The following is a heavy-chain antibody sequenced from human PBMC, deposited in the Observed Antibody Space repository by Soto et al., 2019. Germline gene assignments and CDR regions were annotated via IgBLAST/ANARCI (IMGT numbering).Heavy chain of an antibody. D-gene: IGHD2-15*01. CDR2: IWYDGSNK. CDR3: ARGGPGQCSGGSCATLDY. Sequence: QVQLVESGGGVVQPGRSLRLSCAASGFTFSSYGMHWVRQAPGKGLEWVAIIWYDGSNKHYADSVKGRFTISRDNSKTTRYLQMNGRRAEDTAVYYCARGGPGQCSGGSCATLDYWGQGTLVTVSS. J-gene: IGHJ4*02. CDR1: GFTFSSYG. V-gene: IGHV3-33*01.